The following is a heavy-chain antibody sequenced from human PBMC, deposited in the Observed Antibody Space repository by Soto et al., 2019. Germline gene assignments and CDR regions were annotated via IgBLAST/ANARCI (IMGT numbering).Heavy chain of an antibody. CDR2: IYYSGST. Sequence: SETLSLTCTVSGGSISSSSYYWGWIRQPPGKGLEWIGSIYYSGSTYYNPSLKSRVTISVDTSKNQFSLKLSSVTAADTAVYYCARTPSLGGYSGYDLGGEADYWGQGTLVTVSS. V-gene: IGHV4-39*01. D-gene: IGHD5-12*01. CDR1: GGSISSSSYY. J-gene: IGHJ4*02. CDR3: ARTPSLGGYSGYDLGGEADY.